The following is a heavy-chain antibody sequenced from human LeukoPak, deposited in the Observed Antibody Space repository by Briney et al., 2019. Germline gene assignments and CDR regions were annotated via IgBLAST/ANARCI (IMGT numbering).Heavy chain of an antibody. Sequence: GASVKVSCKGSGGTFRSYAITWVRQAPGQGLEWMGGVIPIFGTANYARKFQDRVTITADESTSTAYMELSSLRSEDTAVYYCARDVRHRYCSSSSCYWGWLDPWGQGTLVTVSS. D-gene: IGHD2-2*01. CDR3: ARDVRHRYCSSSSCYWGWLDP. CDR1: GGTFRSYA. CDR2: VIPIFGTA. J-gene: IGHJ5*02. V-gene: IGHV1-69*13.